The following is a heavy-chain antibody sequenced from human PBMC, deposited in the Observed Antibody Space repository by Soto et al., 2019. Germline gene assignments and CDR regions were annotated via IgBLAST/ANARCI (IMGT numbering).Heavy chain of an antibody. J-gene: IGHJ3*02. D-gene: IGHD3-22*01. CDR2: IYWNDDK. CDR1: GFSLSTSGVG. Sequence: QITLKESGPTLVKPTQTLTLTCTFSGFSLSTSGVGVGWIRQPPGKALEWLALIYWNDDKRYSPSLKSRITTAKDTSKHQVVLTMTNMDPVDTDNYSCAHYDSSGYFPPLEDYAFDIWGQGTMVTVSS. CDR3: AHYDSSGYFPPLEDYAFDI. V-gene: IGHV2-5*01.